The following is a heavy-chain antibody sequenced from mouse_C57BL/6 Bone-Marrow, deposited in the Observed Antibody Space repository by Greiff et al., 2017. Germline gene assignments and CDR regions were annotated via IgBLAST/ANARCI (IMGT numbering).Heavy chain of an antibody. Sequence: EVQLQQSGAELVRPGASVKLSCTASGFNIKDYYMHWVKQRPEQGLEWIGRIDPEDGDTEYAPKFQGKATMTADPSSNTAYLQLSSLTSEDTAVYYCTMIYYDYDGDYWGQGTTLTVSS. J-gene: IGHJ2*01. CDR2: IDPEDGDT. CDR3: TMIYYDYDGDY. D-gene: IGHD2-4*01. V-gene: IGHV14-1*01. CDR1: GFNIKDYY.